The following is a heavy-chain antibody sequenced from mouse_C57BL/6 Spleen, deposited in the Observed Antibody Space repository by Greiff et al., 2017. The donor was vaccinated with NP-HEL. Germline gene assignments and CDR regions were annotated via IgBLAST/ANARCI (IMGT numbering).Heavy chain of an antibody. J-gene: IGHJ4*01. CDR2: ISSGSSTI. V-gene: IGHV5-17*01. CDR3: ARSNPYYAMDY. Sequence: EVKLVESGGGLVKPGGSLKLSCAASGFTFSDYGMHWVRQAPEKGLEWVAYISSGSSTIYYADTVKGRFTISRDNAKNTLFLQMTSLRSEDTAMYYCARSNPYYAMDYWGQGTSVTVSS. D-gene: IGHD4-1*01. CDR1: GFTFSDYG.